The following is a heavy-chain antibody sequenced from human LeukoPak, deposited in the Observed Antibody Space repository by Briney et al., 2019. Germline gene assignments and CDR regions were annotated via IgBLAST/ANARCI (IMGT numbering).Heavy chain of an antibody. J-gene: IGHJ4*02. D-gene: IGHD3-3*01. CDR1: GFTFSSYS. CDR3: ASGYYDFWSGQGDY. Sequence: GGSLRLSCAASGFTFSSYSMNWVRQAPGKGLEWVSSISSSSSYIYYADSVKGRFTISRDNAKNSPYLQMNSLRAEDTAVYYCASGYYDFWSGQGDYWGQGTLVTVSS. V-gene: IGHV3-21*01. CDR2: ISSSSSYI.